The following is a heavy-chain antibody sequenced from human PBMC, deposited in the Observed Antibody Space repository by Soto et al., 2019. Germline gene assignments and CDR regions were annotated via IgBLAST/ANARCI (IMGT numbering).Heavy chain of an antibody. CDR1: GFTFSDYY. D-gene: IGHD3-22*01. J-gene: IGHJ4*02. CDR2: ISSSGSII. Sequence: WGSLRLSCAASGFTFSDYYMSWIRQAPGKGLEWVSYISSSGSIIYYADSVKGRFTISRDNAKNSLYLQLNSLRAEDTAVYYCASDLCYYASAGYFDYWGQGTVLTV. V-gene: IGHV3-11*01. CDR3: ASDLCYYASAGYFDY.